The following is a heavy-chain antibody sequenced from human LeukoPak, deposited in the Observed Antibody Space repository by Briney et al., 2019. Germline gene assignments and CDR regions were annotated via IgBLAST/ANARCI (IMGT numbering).Heavy chain of an antibody. CDR3: ARRPSKRYYYDSSGYYYPDY. V-gene: IGHV4-34*01. Sequence: SETLSLTCAVYGASFSGYYWSWIRQPPGKGLEWIGEINQSGSTKYNPSLKSRVTISVDTSKNQFSLKLSSVTAADTAVYYCARRPSKRYYYDSSGYYYPDYWGQGTLVTVSS. D-gene: IGHD3-22*01. CDR2: INQSGST. J-gene: IGHJ4*02. CDR1: GASFSGYY.